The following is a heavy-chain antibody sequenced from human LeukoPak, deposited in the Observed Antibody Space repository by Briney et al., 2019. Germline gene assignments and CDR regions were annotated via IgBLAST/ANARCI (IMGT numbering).Heavy chain of an antibody. CDR2: IYPGDSDT. CDR3: ARGYCSSTSCYLHAFDI. J-gene: IGHJ3*02. D-gene: IGHD2-2*01. CDR1: GYSFTSYW. Sequence: GESLKISCKGSGYSFTSYWIGWVRQMPGKGLEWMGIIYPGDSDTRYSPSFQGQVTISADKSISTAYLQWSSLKASDTAMYYCARGYCSSTSCYLHAFDIWGQGTMVTVSS. V-gene: IGHV5-51*01.